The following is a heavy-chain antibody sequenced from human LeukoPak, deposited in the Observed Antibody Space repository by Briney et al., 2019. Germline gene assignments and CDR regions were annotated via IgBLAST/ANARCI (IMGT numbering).Heavy chain of an antibody. V-gene: IGHV3-7*01. D-gene: IGHD1-1*01. CDR1: GVAIGSSW. CDR2: IKQDGSEK. CDR3: ARARFGTAGADY. Sequence: GGSLRHSCIASGVAIGSSWKSWVRQSPGKRLEWVANIKQDGSEKYYVDSVKGRFTISRDNAKNSLYLQMNSLRAEDTAVYYCARARFGTAGADYWGQGTLVTVSS. J-gene: IGHJ4*02.